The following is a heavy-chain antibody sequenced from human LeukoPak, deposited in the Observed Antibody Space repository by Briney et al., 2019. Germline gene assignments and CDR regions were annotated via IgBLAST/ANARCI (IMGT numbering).Heavy chain of an antibody. Sequence: GGSLRLFCVASGFDISYNYVGWVRQAPGKGLEWVSVIHTGGTTHYTDSVKGRFTISKDNSINTVFLQMNSVRVEDTAVYYCARFWFGYFFQWGQGVLVTVSS. D-gene: IGHD3-10*01. CDR1: GFDISYNY. CDR2: IHTGGTT. V-gene: IGHV3-53*01. CDR3: ARFWFGYFFQ. J-gene: IGHJ4*02.